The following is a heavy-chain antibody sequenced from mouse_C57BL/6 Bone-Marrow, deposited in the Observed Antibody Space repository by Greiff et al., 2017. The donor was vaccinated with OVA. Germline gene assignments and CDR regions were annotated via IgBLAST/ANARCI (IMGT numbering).Heavy chain of an antibody. CDR3: ARSGTAQATSPFAY. CDR2: INPGSGGT. V-gene: IGHV1-54*01. D-gene: IGHD3-2*02. Sequence: QVQLQQSGAELVRPGTSVKVSCKASGYAFTNYLIEWVKQRPGQGLEWIGVINPGSGGTNYNEKFKGKATLTADKSSSTAYMQLSSLTSEDSAVYFCARSGTAQATSPFAYWGQGTLVTVYA. J-gene: IGHJ3*01. CDR1: GYAFTNYL.